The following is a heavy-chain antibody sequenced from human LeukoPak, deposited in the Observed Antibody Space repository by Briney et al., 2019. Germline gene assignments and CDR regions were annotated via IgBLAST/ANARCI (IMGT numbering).Heavy chain of an antibody. CDR1: GYSFTGYY. Sequence: ASVKVSCKASGYSFTGYYMHWVRQAPGQGLEWMGWINPNSGDTKYAHKFQGRVTMTRDTSISTAYMELTRLRSDDTAVYYCARDLYSSSSFDYWGQGTLVTVSS. CDR2: INPNSGDT. D-gene: IGHD6-6*01. J-gene: IGHJ4*02. CDR3: ARDLYSSSSFDY. V-gene: IGHV1-2*07.